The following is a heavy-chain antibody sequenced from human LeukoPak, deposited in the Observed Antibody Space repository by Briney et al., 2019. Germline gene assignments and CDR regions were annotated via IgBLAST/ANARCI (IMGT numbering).Heavy chain of an antibody. CDR2: ISGSGGST. V-gene: IGHV3-23*01. J-gene: IGHJ4*02. CDR1: GFTFSSYA. CDR3: ARDLRLWFGEFDY. Sequence: GGSLRLSCAASGFTFSSYAMSWVRQAPGKGLEWVSAISGSGGSTYYADSVKGRFTISRDNSKNTLYLQTNSLRAEDTAVYYCARDLRLWFGEFDYWGQGTLVTVSS. D-gene: IGHD3-10*01.